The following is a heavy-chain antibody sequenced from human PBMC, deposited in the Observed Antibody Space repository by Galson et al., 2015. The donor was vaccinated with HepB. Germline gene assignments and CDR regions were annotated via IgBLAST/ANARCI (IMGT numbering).Heavy chain of an antibody. Sequence: SLRLSCAASGFTFSSYGMHWVRQAPGKGLEWVAVISYDGSNKYYADSVKGRFTISRDNSKNTLYLQMNSLRAEDTAVYYCAKGDWQYQLLGAFDIWGQGTMVTVSS. J-gene: IGHJ3*02. CDR1: GFTFSSYG. CDR2: ISYDGSNK. V-gene: IGHV3-30*18. D-gene: IGHD2-2*01. CDR3: AKGDWQYQLLGAFDI.